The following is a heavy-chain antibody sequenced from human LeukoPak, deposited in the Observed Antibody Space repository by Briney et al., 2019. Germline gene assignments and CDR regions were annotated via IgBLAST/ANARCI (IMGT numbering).Heavy chain of an antibody. V-gene: IGHV1-18*01. CDR1: GYTFISNG. J-gene: IGHJ3*02. Sequence: WASVKVSCKASGYTFISNGISGVRQPRGQGLEGMGWISAHNGDTNYAQKFHGRVTMTTDTSMSTIYMELRSLISDDTGVYYCARELREEMAPEVETNAFDIWGQGTMVTVSS. D-gene: IGHD5-24*01. CDR3: ARELREEMAPEVETNAFDI. CDR2: ISAHNGDT.